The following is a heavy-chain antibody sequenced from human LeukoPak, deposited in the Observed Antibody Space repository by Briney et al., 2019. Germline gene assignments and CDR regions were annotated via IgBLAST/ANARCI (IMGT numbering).Heavy chain of an antibody. CDR1: GFSFSTYE. J-gene: IGHJ4*02. V-gene: IGHV3-48*03. CDR3: ARRGMVRGVINPPFDY. CDR2: ISSSGGSV. Sequence: GGSLRLSCAVSGFSFSTYEMIWVRQAPGKGLEWVSYISSSGGSVYYADSVKGRFTISRDNAKNSLYLQMNSLRVEDTAVYYCARRGMVRGVINPPFDYWGQGTLVTVSS. D-gene: IGHD3-10*01.